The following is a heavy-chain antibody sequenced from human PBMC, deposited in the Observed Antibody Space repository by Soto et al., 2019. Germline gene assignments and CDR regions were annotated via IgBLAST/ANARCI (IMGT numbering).Heavy chain of an antibody. CDR3: ARDLWGYCGTDCYPLDV. CDR1: GGSISSYY. Sequence: SETLSLTCTVSGGSISSYYWSWIRQPPGKGLEWIGYIYYSGSTNYNPSLKSGVTISVNTSKNQFSLKLNSVTAADTAVYYCARDLWGYCGTDCYPLDVWGQGTTLTVSS. J-gene: IGHJ6*02. D-gene: IGHD2-21*02. V-gene: IGHV4-59*01. CDR2: IYYSGST.